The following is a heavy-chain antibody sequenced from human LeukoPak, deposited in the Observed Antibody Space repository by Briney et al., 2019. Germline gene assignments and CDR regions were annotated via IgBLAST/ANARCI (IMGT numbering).Heavy chain of an antibody. D-gene: IGHD3-9*01. J-gene: IGHJ4*02. V-gene: IGHV4-59*11. CDR3: ARNPIDDILTGYWFDY. CDR1: GVSISSHY. Sequence: PSETLSLTCTVSGVSISSHYWSWLRQPPGKGLEWVGYIYYSGSTNYNPSLKSRVTISVDTAKNQFSLKLSSVTAADTAVYYWARNPIDDILTGYWFDYWGQGTLVTVSS. CDR2: IYYSGST.